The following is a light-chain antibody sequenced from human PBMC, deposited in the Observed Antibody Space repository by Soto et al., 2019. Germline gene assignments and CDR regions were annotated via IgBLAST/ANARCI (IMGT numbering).Light chain of an antibody. J-gene: IGLJ1*01. CDR1: SSDVGAYNY. Sequence: QSALTQPASVSGSPGQSITISCTGTSSDVGAYNYVSWYQQHPDKAPKLMIYVVSNRPSGVSNRFSGFKSGNTASLTISGLQAEDEADDYCSSYTSSDTPYVFGTGTKLTVL. CDR3: SSYTSSDTPYV. CDR2: VVS. V-gene: IGLV2-14*01.